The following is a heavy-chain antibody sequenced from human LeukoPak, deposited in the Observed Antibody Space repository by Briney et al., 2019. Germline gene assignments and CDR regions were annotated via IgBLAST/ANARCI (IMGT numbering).Heavy chain of an antibody. CDR1: GNTFTSHY. CDR3: FSYKNDRNGFAP. CDR2: IKPTDGRT. J-gene: IGHJ5*02. Sequence: ASVKVSCNVSGNTFTSHYMHWVRQAPGQGLEWMGIIKPTDGRTTYAQKFQGRLTMTRDTSTNTVYMELSSLRFEDTAVYYCFSYKNDRNGFAPWGQGTLVTVSS. D-gene: IGHD1-1*01. V-gene: IGHV1-46*01.